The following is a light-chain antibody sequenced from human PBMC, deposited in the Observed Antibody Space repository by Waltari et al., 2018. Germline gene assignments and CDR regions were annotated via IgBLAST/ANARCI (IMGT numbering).Light chain of an antibody. Sequence: EIVMTQSPATLSVSPGERATLSCRASQSVSSDLAWYQQKPGQAPRLLFYGASTRATGIPARFSGSGSVTDFTLSISSLQSEDFALYYCQQYNDWPKITFGQGTRLEIK. CDR3: QQYNDWPKIT. CDR2: GAS. J-gene: IGKJ5*01. CDR1: QSVSSD. V-gene: IGKV3-15*01.